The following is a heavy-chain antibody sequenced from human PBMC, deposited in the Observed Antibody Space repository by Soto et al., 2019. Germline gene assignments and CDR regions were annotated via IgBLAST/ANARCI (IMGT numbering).Heavy chain of an antibody. J-gene: IGHJ6*02. CDR2: IYPGDSDT. V-gene: IGHV5-51*01. Sequence: PRECLKISCKGSGYSFTSYWIGWVRQMPGKGLEWMGIIYPGDSDTRYSPSFQGQVTISADKSISTAYLQWSSLKASDTAMYYCARTSAAGKYYYGMDVWGQGTTVTVSS. CDR3: ARTSAAGKYYYGMDV. D-gene: IGHD6-13*01. CDR1: GYSFTSYW.